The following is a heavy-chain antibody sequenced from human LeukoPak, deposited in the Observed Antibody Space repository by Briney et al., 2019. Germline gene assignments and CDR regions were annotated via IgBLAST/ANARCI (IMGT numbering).Heavy chain of an antibody. V-gene: IGHV3-23*01. CDR2: ISGAGGST. CDR1: GFTFSNYA. D-gene: IGHD2-15*01. Sequence: GGSLRLSCGASGFTFSNYAMSWVRQAPGKGLEWVSVISGAGGSTYYADSVKGRFTISRDNSKNTLYLQMNSLRAEDAAVYYCAKLPGRYCSGGSCYVDYWGQGTLVTVSS. CDR3: AKLPGRYCSGGSCYVDY. J-gene: IGHJ4*02.